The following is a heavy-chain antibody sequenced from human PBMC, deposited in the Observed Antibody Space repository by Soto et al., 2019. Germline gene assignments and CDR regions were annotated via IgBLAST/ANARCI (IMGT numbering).Heavy chain of an antibody. J-gene: IGHJ5*02. CDR1: GGYY. D-gene: IGHD1-20*01. CDR3: ASGGYHWNVLYYCDP. Sequence: GGYYGSWIRQPPGKGLEWIGYIHYSGSTNYNPSLKSRLTLSVDTSKNQFSLKLSSVTAADTAVYYCASGGYHWNVLYYCDPWCQGTLVTVSS. CDR2: IHYSGST. V-gene: IGHV4-61*08.